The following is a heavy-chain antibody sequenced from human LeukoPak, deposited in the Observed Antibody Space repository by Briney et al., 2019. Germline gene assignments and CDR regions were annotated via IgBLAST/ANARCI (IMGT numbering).Heavy chain of an antibody. CDR1: GYSFTSYW. CDR2: IYPGDSDT. D-gene: IGHD3-22*01. CDR3: ARRAPYYYDSSGYYHVNWFDP. J-gene: IGHJ5*02. V-gene: IGHV5-51*01. Sequence: GESLKISCKGSGYSFTSYWIGWVRQMPGKGLEWMGMIYPGDSDTRYSPSFQGQVTISADKSISTAYLQWSSLKASDTAMYYCARRAPYYYDSSGYYHVNWFDPWGQGTLVTVSS.